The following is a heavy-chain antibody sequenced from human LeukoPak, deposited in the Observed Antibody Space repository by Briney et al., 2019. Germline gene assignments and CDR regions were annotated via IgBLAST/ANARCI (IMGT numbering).Heavy chain of an antibody. V-gene: IGHV3-48*02. CDR2: ISSSSSTI. CDR3: AREYSSSSGRAFDI. D-gene: IGHD6-6*01. Sequence: TGGSLRLSCAASGFTLSTYTMNWVRQAPGKGLQWFSYISSSSSTIYYADSVKGQFTISRDNAKNSLYLQMNSLRDEDTAVYYCAREYSSSSGRAFDIWGQGTMVTVSS. CDR1: GFTLSTYT. J-gene: IGHJ3*02.